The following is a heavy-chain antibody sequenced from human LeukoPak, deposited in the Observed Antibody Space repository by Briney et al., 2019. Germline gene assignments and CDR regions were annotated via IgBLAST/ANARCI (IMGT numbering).Heavy chain of an antibody. CDR3: AKGSGYDFWSGYQN. D-gene: IGHD3-3*01. CDR1: GFTFDDYA. CDR2: ISWDGGST. Sequence: GGSLRLSCAASGFTFDDYAMHWVRQAPGKGLEWVSLISWDGGSTYYADSVKGRFTISRDKIKNSLYLQMNSLRAEDTALYYCAKGSGYDFWSGYQNWGQGTLVTVSS. J-gene: IGHJ4*02. V-gene: IGHV3-43D*04.